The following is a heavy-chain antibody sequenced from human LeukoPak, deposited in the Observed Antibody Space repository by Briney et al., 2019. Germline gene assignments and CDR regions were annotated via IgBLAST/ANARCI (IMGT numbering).Heavy chain of an antibody. CDR3: AKDEAVMAYFYYYYMDV. D-gene: IGHD3-16*01. J-gene: IGHJ6*03. V-gene: IGHV3-30*02. CDR1: GFMFTTYG. Sequence: GGSLRLSCAASGFMFTTYGMHWVRQAPGKGLEWLALIRYDGSKNWYADSVKGRFTISRDNSKNTLYLQMDSLRTEDAAVYYCAKDEAVMAYFYYYYMDVWGKGTTVTVSS. CDR2: IRYDGSKN.